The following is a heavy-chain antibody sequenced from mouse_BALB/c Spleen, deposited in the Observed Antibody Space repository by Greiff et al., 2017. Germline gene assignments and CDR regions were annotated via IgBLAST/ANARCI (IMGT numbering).Heavy chain of an antibody. V-gene: IGHV1-87*01. D-gene: IGHD2-14*01. CDR1: GYTFTSYW. CDR3: ARDYRYDPSYAMDY. J-gene: IGHJ4*01. Sequence: QVQLQQSGAELARPGASVKLSCKASGYTFTSYWMQWVKQRPGQGLEWIGAIYPGDGDTRYTQKFKGKATLTADKSSSTAYMQLSSLASEDSAVYYCARDYRYDPSYAMDYWGQGTSVTVSS. CDR2: IYPGDGDT.